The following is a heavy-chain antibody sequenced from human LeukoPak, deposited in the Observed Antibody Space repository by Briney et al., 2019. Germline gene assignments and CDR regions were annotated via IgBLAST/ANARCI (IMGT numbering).Heavy chain of an antibody. CDR3: AAELYSGTYGRCCSFAF. CDR2: IIVGSGRT. CDR1: GFTFSNSA. J-gene: IGHJ4*02. Sequence: SVKVSCKASGFTFSNSAIQWARQARGQRLEWIGWIIVGSGRTHYAQNLQERLTITRDMSTNTAYMELSSLRSEDTAVYYCAAELYSGTYGRCCSFAFWGQGTPVTVSS. V-gene: IGHV1-58*02. D-gene: IGHD1-26*01.